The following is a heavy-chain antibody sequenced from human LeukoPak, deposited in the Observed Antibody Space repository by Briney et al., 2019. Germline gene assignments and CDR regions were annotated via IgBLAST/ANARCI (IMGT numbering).Heavy chain of an antibody. V-gene: IGHV7-4-1*02. J-gene: IGHJ6*03. CDR2: INTNTGNP. CDR3: ARGDSSGRYLYKNYYYYMDV. CDR1: GYTFTGYY. Sequence: ASVKVSCKASGYTFTGYYMHWVRQAPGQGLEWMGWINTNTGNPTYAQGFTGRFVFSLDTSVSTAYLQISSLKAEDTAVYYCARGDSSGRYLYKNYYYYMDVWGKGTTVTVSS. D-gene: IGHD6-19*01.